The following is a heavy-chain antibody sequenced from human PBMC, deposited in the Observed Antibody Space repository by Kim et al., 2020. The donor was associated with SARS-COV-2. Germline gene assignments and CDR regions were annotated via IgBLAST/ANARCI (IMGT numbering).Heavy chain of an antibody. V-gene: IGHV1-3*01. D-gene: IGHD3-22*01. CDR1: GYTLTSYA. J-gene: IGHJ4*02. Sequence: ASVKVSCKASGYTLTSYAIHWVRQAPGQRFEWMGWIKGANDKTKYSEKLQGRLTITKDTSANTAYMNLYSLRSEDTAVYYCARIVSTSSGLRFWGQGTLVTVSS. CDR2: IKGANDKT. CDR3: ARIVSTSSGLRF.